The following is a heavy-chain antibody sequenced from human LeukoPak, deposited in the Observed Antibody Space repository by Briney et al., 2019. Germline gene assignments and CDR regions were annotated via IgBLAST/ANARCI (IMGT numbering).Heavy chain of an antibody. CDR2: ISSSGSTI. D-gene: IGHD3-22*01. CDR3: AKEDSRGHWFDY. J-gene: IGHJ4*02. CDR1: GFTFSDYY. Sequence: PGGSLRLSCAASGFTFSDYYMSWIRQAPGKGLEWVSYISSSGSTIYYADSLKGRFTISRDNSKNTLYLQMDSLTAEDTAVYYCAKEDSRGHWFDYWGQGTLVTVSS. V-gene: IGHV3-11*01.